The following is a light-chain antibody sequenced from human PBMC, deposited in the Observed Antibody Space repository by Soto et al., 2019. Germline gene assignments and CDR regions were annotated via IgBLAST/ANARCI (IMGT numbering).Light chain of an antibody. CDR2: AAS. CDR1: QSISNH. Sequence: DIQVTQSPSSLSASAGDRVTITCRASQSISNHLNWYQQKPGKAPKLLIYAASSLQSGVPSRFSGSGSGTDFTLTITSLQPEGFATYYCQQSYIMSEGYTFGQGTKLEIK. V-gene: IGKV1-39*01. CDR3: QQSYIMSEGYT. J-gene: IGKJ2*01.